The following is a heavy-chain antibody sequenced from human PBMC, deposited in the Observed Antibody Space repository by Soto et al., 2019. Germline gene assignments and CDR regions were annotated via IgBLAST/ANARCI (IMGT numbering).Heavy chain of an antibody. CDR2: ISWNSGSI. CDR3: AKGPTLRYFDWLPFDY. D-gene: IGHD3-9*01. J-gene: IGHJ4*02. V-gene: IGHV3-9*01. CDR1: GFTFDDYA. Sequence: EVPLVESGGGLVQPGRSLRLSCAASGFTFDDYAMHWVRQAPGKGLEWVSGISWNSGSIGYADSVKGRFTISRDNAKNSLYLQMNSLRAEDTALYYCAKGPTLRYFDWLPFDYWGQGTLVTVSS.